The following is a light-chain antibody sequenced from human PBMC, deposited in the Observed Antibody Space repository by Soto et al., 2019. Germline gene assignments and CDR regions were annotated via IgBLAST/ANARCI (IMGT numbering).Light chain of an antibody. Sequence: EIVLTQSPATLSLSPGERATLSCRASQSVSSYLAWYQQKPGQAPRLLIYDAFNRATGIPARFSGSGSGTDFTLTISSLEPEDFAVYYCQQRSNSKTFGPGTKVDIK. CDR2: DAF. CDR1: QSVSSY. V-gene: IGKV3-11*01. CDR3: QQRSNSKT. J-gene: IGKJ3*01.